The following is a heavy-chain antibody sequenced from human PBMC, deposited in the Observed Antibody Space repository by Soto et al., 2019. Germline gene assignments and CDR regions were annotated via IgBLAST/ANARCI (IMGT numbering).Heavy chain of an antibody. CDR3: ARGEDAFFYYGLDV. Sequence: GTLSLTCTVSGGSITSSYWSWIRRPAGKGLEWIAYIYGTGISGYTPSTSYNPSLKSRVTMSVDTSKSQFSLKLTSVTAADTAVYYCARGEDAFFYYGLDVWGQGITVTVSS. CDR2: IYGTGISGYTPST. V-gene: IGHV4-59*01. CDR1: GGSITSSY. J-gene: IGHJ6*02.